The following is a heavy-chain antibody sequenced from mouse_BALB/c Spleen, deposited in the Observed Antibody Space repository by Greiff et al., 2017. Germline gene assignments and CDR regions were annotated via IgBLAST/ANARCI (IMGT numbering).Heavy chain of an antibody. CDR2: ISSGSSTI. CDR3: ARPYYDYDWFAY. Sequence: EVMLVESGGGLVQPGGSRKLSCAASGFTFSSFGMHWVRQAPEKGLEWVAYISSGSSTIYYADTVKGRFTISRDNPKNTLFLQMTSLRSEDTAMYYCARPYYDYDWFAYWGQGTLVTVSA. J-gene: IGHJ3*01. V-gene: IGHV5-17*02. D-gene: IGHD2-4*01. CDR1: GFTFSSFG.